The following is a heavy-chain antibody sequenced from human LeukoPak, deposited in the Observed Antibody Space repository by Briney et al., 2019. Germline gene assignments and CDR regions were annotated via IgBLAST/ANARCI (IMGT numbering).Heavy chain of an antibody. D-gene: IGHD3-22*01. CDR2: IDHSGST. V-gene: IGHV4-34*01. CDR1: GGSISSYY. CDR3: ALYVSTYYSDTSASIRGASDI. J-gene: IGHJ3*02. Sequence: PSETLSLTCTVSGGSISSYYWSWIRQPPGKGLEWVGEIDHSGSTNYCPSLKIRVTIAVDTSKNQFYLRLSSVTAADTAVYYCALYVSTYYSDTSASIRGASDIWGQGTVVTVSS.